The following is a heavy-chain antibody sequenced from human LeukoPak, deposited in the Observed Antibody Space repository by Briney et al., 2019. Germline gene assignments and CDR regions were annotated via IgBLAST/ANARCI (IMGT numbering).Heavy chain of an antibody. Sequence: SETLSLTCTVSGGSVSSGSYYWSWIRQPPGKGLEWIGYMYNSGSTTYNPSLKSRVTISVDTSKNQFSLKLSSVTAADTAVYYCARSPSTVTTLDYWGQGTLVTVSS. D-gene: IGHD4-17*01. V-gene: IGHV4-61*01. CDR3: ARSPSTVTTLDY. CDR2: MYNSGST. J-gene: IGHJ4*02. CDR1: GGSVSSGSYY.